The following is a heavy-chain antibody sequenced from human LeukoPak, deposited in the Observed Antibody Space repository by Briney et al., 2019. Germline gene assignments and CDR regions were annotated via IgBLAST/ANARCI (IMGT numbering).Heavy chain of an antibody. J-gene: IGHJ4*02. Sequence: PGGSLRLSCAASGFTFSSYAMHWVRQAPGKGLEWVAVISYDGSNKYYADSVKGRFTISRDNSKNTLYLQMNSLRAEDTAVYYCAKDWASSGVAATDGWSYWGQGTLVTVSS. CDR2: ISYDGSNK. CDR1: GFTFSSYA. CDR3: AKDWASSGVAATDGWSY. D-gene: IGHD2-15*01. V-gene: IGHV3-30*04.